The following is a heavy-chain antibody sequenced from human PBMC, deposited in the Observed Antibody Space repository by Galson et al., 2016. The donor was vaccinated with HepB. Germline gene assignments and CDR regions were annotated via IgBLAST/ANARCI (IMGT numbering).Heavy chain of an antibody. Sequence: SLRLSCAASGFTFGTYTMHWIRQAPGEGLQWVSLITGDRANAYYADSVKGRFTISRDNRKNSLYLQMNSLRTEDTALYYCAKDHGGYSGFDLWGQGTLVTVSS. CDR3: AKDHGGYSGFDL. CDR2: ITGDRANA. V-gene: IGHV3-43*01. D-gene: IGHD4-23*01. CDR1: GFTFGTYT. J-gene: IGHJ5*02.